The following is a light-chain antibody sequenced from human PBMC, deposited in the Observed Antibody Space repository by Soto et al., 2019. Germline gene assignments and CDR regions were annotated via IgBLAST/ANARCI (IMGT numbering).Light chain of an antibody. CDR2: SNN. Sequence: QSVLTQQPSASGTPGQRVTISCSGSSSNFGTYGVNWYQQLPGTAPKFPIYSNNLRPSGVPDRFSGSKSGTSASLAISGLQSEDDADYCCATWDDSLNAVLFGGGTKLTVL. CDR1: SSNFGTYG. V-gene: IGLV1-44*01. J-gene: IGLJ2*01. CDR3: ATWDDSLNAVL.